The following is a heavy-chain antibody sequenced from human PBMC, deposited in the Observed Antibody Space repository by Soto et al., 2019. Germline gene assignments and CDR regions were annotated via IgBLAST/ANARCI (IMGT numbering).Heavy chain of an antibody. CDR1: GYTFTSYG. D-gene: IGHD3-22*01. CDR2: ISAYNGNT. J-gene: IGHJ6*02. CDR3: ARGGYYDSSGSRNYFYYGMNV. Sequence: ASVKLSCKASGYTFTSYGISWVRQAPGQGLEWMGWISAYNGNTNYAQKLQGRVSMTTDTSTKTAYMEVRRLRSDDTAVYYCARGGYYDSSGSRNYFYYGMNVWGQGTTVTVSS. V-gene: IGHV1-18*01.